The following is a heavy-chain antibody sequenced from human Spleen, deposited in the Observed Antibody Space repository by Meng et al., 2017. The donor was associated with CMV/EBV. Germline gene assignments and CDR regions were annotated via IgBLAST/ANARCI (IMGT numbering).Heavy chain of an antibody. CDR3: ARSRHFDFWSGYPFLDY. D-gene: IGHD3-3*01. CDR1: GFSFSSYA. CDR2: IRGSGDNT. Sequence: GGSLRLSCAASGFSFSSYAMSWVRQLPGKGLEWVSAIRGSGDNTFYADSVKGRFSISRDNSKNTLYLQMNSLRTEDTAVYYCARSRHFDFWSGYPFLDYWGQGTLVTVSS. V-gene: IGHV3-23*01. J-gene: IGHJ4*02.